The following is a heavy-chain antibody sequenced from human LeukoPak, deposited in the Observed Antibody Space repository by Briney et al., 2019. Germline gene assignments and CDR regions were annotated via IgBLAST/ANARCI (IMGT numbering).Heavy chain of an antibody. D-gene: IGHD3-3*01. CDR1: GFTFSSYA. J-gene: IGHJ4*02. CDR3: AKADFGVVSSFDY. V-gene: IGHV3-23*01. Sequence: GGSLRLSCAASGFTFSSYAMSWVRQAPGKGLEWVSAISGSGGSTYYADSMKGRFTISRDNSKNTLYLQMNSLRAEDTAVYYCAKADFGVVSSFDYWGQGTLVTVSS. CDR2: ISGSGGST.